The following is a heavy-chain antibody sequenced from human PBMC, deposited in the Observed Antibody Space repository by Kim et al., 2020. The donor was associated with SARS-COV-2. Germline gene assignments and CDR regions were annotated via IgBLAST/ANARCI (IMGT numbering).Heavy chain of an antibody. Sequence: SETLSLICTVSGGSFSVYHWSWIRQPAGKGLEWIGRIHDSGSTNYNPSLKSRLTMSVDTSENQMSLTLNSVTAADTAIYYCARQVAGGDRRFDYWGQGILVTVSS. CDR3: ARQVAGGDRRFDY. D-gene: IGHD6-19*01. V-gene: IGHV4-4*07. J-gene: IGHJ4*02. CDR1: GGSFSVYH. CDR2: IHDSGST.